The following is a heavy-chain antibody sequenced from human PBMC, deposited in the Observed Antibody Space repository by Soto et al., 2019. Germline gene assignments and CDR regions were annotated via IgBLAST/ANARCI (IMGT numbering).Heavy chain of an antibody. CDR2: MHSTGSA. D-gene: IGHD2-2*01. Sequence: AETLSRTXXVXXXXXXGXYXXCIRQPSWKGLEWIVRMHSTGSANYNPSLKSRVTISIDMSKNQVSLKLTSVTAADTALYFCERASMPKANFASWGQGTMVTVSS. J-gene: IGHJ4*02. CDR1: XXXXXGXY. V-gene: IGHV4-4*07. CDR3: ERASMPKANFAS.